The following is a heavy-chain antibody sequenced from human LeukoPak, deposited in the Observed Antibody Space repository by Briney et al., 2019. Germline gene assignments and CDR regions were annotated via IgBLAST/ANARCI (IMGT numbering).Heavy chain of an antibody. J-gene: IGHJ4*02. D-gene: IGHD1-26*01. CDR3: ARQMGATTTFYC. CDR2: ISGSGGST. Sequence: GGSLRLSCAASGFTFSSYAMSWVRQAPGKGLEWVSAISGSGGSTYYADSVKGRFTISRDNSENTLYLQMNSLRAEDTAVYYCARQMGATTTFYCWGQGALVTVS. CDR1: GFTFSSYA. V-gene: IGHV3-23*01.